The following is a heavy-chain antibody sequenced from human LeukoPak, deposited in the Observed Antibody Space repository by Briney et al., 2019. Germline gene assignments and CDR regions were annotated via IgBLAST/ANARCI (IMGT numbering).Heavy chain of an antibody. Sequence: ASVKVSCKASGGTFSSYAISWVRQAPGQGLEWMGRIIPILGIANYAQKFQGRVTITADKSTSTAYMELSSLRSEDTAVYYCAREQRTRSIAAASTGMDVWGQGTTVTVS. CDR1: GGTFSSYA. CDR3: AREQRTRSIAAASTGMDV. D-gene: IGHD6-13*01. CDR2: IIPILGIA. J-gene: IGHJ6*02. V-gene: IGHV1-69*04.